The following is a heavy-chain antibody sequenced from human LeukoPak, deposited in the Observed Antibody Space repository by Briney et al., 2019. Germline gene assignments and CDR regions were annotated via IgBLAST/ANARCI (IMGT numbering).Heavy chain of an antibody. CDR3: SRVTGYNYGYVPFDL. Sequence: ASVKVSCKASGYTFTSYGISWVRQAPGQGLEWLGWMNPTTGHANYAQKFQGRVTMTRNTSISTAYMDLSSLRSEDTAVYYCSRVTGYNYGYVPFDLWGQGTLVTVSS. CDR1: GYTFTSYG. CDR2: MNPTTGHA. J-gene: IGHJ5*02. V-gene: IGHV1-8*02. D-gene: IGHD5-18*01.